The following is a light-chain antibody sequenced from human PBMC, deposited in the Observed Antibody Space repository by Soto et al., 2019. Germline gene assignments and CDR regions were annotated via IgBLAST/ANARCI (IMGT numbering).Light chain of an antibody. CDR1: SSDVGNYNY. CDR2: MVS. J-gene: IGLJ1*01. CDR3: TSPTPGSLYV. Sequence: QSVLTQPASVSGSPGQSITISCTGTSSDVGNYNYVSWYQQYPGRVPKLLIYMVSNRPSGVSNRFSGSKSGNTASLTISGLQAEDEAGYFCTSPTPGSLYVFGTGTKLTVL. V-gene: IGLV2-14*01.